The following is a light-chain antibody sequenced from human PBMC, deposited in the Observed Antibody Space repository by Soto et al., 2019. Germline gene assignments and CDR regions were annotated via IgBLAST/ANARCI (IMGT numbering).Light chain of an antibody. CDR2: LNSDGSH. CDR3: QTLGTGIRV. CDR1: SGHSNYA. Sequence: QPVLTQSPSASASLGASVKLTCTLSSGHSNYAIAWHQQQPEKGPRYLMKLNSDGSHSKGDGIPDRFSGSSSGAERYLIISSLQSEDEADYYCQTLGTGIRVFGGGTKLTVL. V-gene: IGLV4-69*01. J-gene: IGLJ3*02.